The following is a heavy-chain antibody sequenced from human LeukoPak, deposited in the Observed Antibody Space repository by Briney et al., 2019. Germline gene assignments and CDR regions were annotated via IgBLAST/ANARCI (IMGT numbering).Heavy chain of an antibody. CDR1: GFTFSSYS. V-gene: IGHV3-21*01. Sequence: GGSLRLSCAASGFTFSSYSMNWVRQAPGRGLEWVSSISSSSSYIYYIDSVKGRFTISRDNAKNSLYLQMNSLRAEDTAVYYCARDRAWGQGTLVTVSS. CDR2: ISSSSSYI. CDR3: ARDRA. J-gene: IGHJ5*02.